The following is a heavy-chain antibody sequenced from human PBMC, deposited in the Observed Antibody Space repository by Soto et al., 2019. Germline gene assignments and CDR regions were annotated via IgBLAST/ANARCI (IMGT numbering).Heavy chain of an antibody. CDR1: GFSFSSYW. Sequence: GSLRLSCAASGFSFSSYWMSWVRQAPGKGLEWVANIKQDGSEKYYVDSVKGRFTISRDNAHNSLYLQMDSLRDDDTAVYYCARVDGPTVETMFFDYWGQGIPVTVSS. V-gene: IGHV3-7*01. D-gene: IGHD5-12*01. CDR3: ARVDGPTVETMFFDY. CDR2: IKQDGSEK. J-gene: IGHJ4*02.